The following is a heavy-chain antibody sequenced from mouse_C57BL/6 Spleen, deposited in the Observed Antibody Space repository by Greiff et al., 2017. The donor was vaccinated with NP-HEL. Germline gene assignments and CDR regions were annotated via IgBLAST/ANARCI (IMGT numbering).Heavy chain of an antibody. D-gene: IGHD1-1*01. J-gene: IGHJ1*03. CDR3: ARGGSSPSYWYFDV. CDR1: GYTFTSYW. Sequence: VQLQQPGAELVMPGASVKLSCKASGYTFTSYWMHWVKQRPGQGLEWIGEIDPSDSYTNYNQKFKGKSTLTVDKSSSTAYMQLSSLTSEDSAVYYCARGGSSPSYWYFDVWGTGTTVTVSS. CDR2: IDPSDSYT. V-gene: IGHV1-69*01.